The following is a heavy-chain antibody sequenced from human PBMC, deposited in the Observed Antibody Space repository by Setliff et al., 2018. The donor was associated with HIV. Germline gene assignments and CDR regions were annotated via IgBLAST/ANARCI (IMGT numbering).Heavy chain of an antibody. CDR1: GYTFTSYG. J-gene: IGHJ3*02. Sequence: ASVKVSCKASGYTFTSYGISWVRQAPGQGLEWMGWISAYNGHTNYAQKFQGRVTMTRDTSINTAYMELSRLRSDDTAVYYCATLDQDFHSSAFDTFDIWGQGTMVTVSS. V-gene: IGHV1-18*01. D-gene: IGHD3-22*01. CDR2: ISAYNGHT. CDR3: ATLDQDFHSSAFDTFDI.